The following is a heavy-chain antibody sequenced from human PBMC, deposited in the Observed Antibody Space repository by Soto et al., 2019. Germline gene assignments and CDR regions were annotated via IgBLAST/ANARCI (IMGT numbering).Heavy chain of an antibody. V-gene: IGHV3-74*01. J-gene: IGHJ1*01. Sequence: GGSLRLSCAASGFTFSSYWMHWVRQAPGKGLVWVSRINSDGSSTSYADSVKGRFTISRDNAKNTLYLQMNSLRAEDTAVYYCARAAAAGPEGAEYFQHWGQGTLVTVSS. D-gene: IGHD6-13*01. CDR3: ARAAAAGPEGAEYFQH. CDR2: INSDGSST. CDR1: GFTFSSYW.